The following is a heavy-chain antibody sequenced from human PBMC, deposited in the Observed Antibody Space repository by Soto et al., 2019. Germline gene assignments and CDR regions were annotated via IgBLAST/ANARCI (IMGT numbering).Heavy chain of an antibody. J-gene: IGHJ4*02. CDR2: ISYDGSNK. CDR3: AREQGYSSGWYYAY. CDR1: GFTFSSYA. Sequence: GGPLRLSCAASGFTFSSYAMHWVRQAPGKGLEWVAVISYDGSNKYYADSVKGRFTISRDNSKNTLYLQMNSLRAEETAVYYCAREQGYSSGWYYAYWGQGSLVTYSA. D-gene: IGHD6-19*01. V-gene: IGHV3-30-3*01.